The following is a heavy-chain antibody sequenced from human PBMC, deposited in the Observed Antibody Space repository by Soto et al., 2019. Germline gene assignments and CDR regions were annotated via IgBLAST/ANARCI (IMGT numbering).Heavy chain of an antibody. CDR3: ARAHGSSWYNWFDP. CDR2: IIPLFGTT. V-gene: IGHV1-69*13. J-gene: IGHJ5*02. Sequence: SVKVSCKTSGYTFTGYGISWVRQAPGQGLEWMGGIIPLFGTTNFAHKFKGRVTITADESTSTVYMELSSLRFEDTAIYYCARAHGSSWYNWFDPWGQGTLVTVSS. CDR1: GYTFTGYG. D-gene: IGHD6-19*01.